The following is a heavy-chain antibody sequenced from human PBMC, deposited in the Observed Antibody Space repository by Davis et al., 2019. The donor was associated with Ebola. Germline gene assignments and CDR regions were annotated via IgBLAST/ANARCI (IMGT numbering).Heavy chain of an antibody. CDR2: INHSGST. J-gene: IGHJ5*02. D-gene: IGHD5-12*01. CDR3: ARHYVATEA. CDR1: GGSFSRYY. Sequence: MPSETLSLTCAVYGGSFSRYYWSWIRQPPGKGLEWIGEINHSGSTYYNPSLKSRVTISVDTSKNQFSLKLSSVTAADTAVYYCARHYVATEAWGQGTLVTVSS. V-gene: IGHV4-34*01.